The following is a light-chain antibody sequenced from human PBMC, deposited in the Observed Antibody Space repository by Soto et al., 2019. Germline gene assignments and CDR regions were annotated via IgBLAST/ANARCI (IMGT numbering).Light chain of an antibody. J-gene: IGKJ2*01. V-gene: IGKV3-20*01. Sequence: EIVLTQSPGTLSLSPGERATLSCRASQTVSTISLAWYQQKPGQAPRLLIYGASSRATGIPARFSGSGSGTDFTLTISRLEPADFAVYYCQQYDTSQYTFGQGTKLEIK. CDR3: QQYDTSQYT. CDR2: GAS. CDR1: QTVSTIS.